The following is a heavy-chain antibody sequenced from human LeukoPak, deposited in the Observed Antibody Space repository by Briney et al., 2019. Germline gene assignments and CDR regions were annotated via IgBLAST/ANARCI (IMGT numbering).Heavy chain of an antibody. Sequence: PGGSLRLSCAASGFTFSSYAMHWVRQAPGKGLEWVAVISYDGSNKYYADSVKGRFTISRDNSKNTLYLQMNSLRADDTAVYYCAKAKEMLVVVITTPFDCWGQGTLVTVSS. D-gene: IGHD3-22*01. CDR1: GFTFSSYA. CDR3: AKAKEMLVVVITTPFDC. J-gene: IGHJ4*02. V-gene: IGHV3-30-3*01. CDR2: ISYDGSNK.